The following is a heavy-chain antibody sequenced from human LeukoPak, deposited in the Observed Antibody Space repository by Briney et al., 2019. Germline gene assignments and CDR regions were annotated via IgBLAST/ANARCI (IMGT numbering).Heavy chain of an antibody. V-gene: IGHV1-2*06. Sequence: ASVKVSCKASGYTFTGYYLYWVRQAPGQGLEWMGRINPNSGDSNYAQKFQGRVTMTRDTSISTAYMELRRLRSDDTAVYYCVTYYYGSGSYYAGDSFDYWGQGTMVTVSS. J-gene: IGHJ4*02. CDR3: VTYYYGSGSYYAGDSFDY. CDR1: GYTFTGYY. D-gene: IGHD3-10*01. CDR2: INPNSGDS.